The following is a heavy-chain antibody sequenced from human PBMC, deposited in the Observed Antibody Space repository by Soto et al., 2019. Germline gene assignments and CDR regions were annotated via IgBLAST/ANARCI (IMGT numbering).Heavy chain of an antibody. J-gene: IGHJ4*02. CDR3: ARAMTSVGAAAKGDF. CDR2: INSDGSIT. Sequence: EVQLVESGGGLILPGGSLRLSCAASGFTFNTHWMHWVRQAPGKGLVWVSRINSDGSITDYADSVKGRFSISSDNPRNTLYLQMNSLSPEDTAVYYCARAMTSVGAAAKGDFCGQGTLVTVSS. V-gene: IGHV3-74*01. D-gene: IGHD1-26*01. CDR1: GFTFNTHW.